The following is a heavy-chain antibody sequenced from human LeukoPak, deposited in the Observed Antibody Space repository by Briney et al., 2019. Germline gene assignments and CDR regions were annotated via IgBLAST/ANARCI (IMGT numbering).Heavy chain of an antibody. Sequence: SETLSLTCTVSGGSISSYYWSWIRQPPGKGLEWIGEINHSGSTNYNPSLKSRVTISVDTSKNQFSLKLSSVTAADTAVYYCARDSSGYYFDYWGQGTLVTVSS. CDR1: GGSISSYY. D-gene: IGHD3-22*01. CDR2: INHSGST. V-gene: IGHV4-34*01. J-gene: IGHJ4*02. CDR3: ARDSSGYYFDY.